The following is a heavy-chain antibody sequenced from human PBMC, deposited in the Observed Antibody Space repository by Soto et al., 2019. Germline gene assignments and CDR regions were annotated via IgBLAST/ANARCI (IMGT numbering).Heavy chain of an antibody. Sequence: QVQLVQSGAEVKKPGSSVKVSCKASGGTFSSYTISWVRQAPGQGLEWMGRIIPILGIANYAQKFQGRVTITADKSTSTAYMELSSLRSDDTAVYYCASHNNIVVVVAATDEYFQHWGQGTLVTVSS. CDR2: IIPILGIA. CDR1: GGTFSSYT. V-gene: IGHV1-69*02. CDR3: ASHNNIVVVVAATDEYFQH. J-gene: IGHJ1*01. D-gene: IGHD2-15*01.